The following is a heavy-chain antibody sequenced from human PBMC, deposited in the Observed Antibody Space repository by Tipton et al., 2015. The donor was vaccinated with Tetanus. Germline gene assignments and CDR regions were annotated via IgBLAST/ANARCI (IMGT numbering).Heavy chain of an antibody. CDR2: IYYSGTT. CDR3: ARERVNLAVAAGFDY. V-gene: IGHV4-4*02. J-gene: IGHJ4*02. D-gene: IGHD6-19*01. CDR1: GDSITGPRW. Sequence: SLRLSCAVSGDSITGPRWWNWVRQPPGKGLEWIGYIYYSGTTYYNPSLKSRVTISVDTSKNQFSLKLSSVTAADTAVYYCARERVNLAVAAGFDYWGQGTLVTVSS.